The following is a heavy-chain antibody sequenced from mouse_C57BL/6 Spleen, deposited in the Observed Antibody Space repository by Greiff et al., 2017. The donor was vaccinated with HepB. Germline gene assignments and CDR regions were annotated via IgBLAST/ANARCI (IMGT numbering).Heavy chain of an antibody. Sequence: EVNLVESGGGLVKPGGSLKLSCAASGFTFSSYAMSWVRQTPEKRLEWVATISDGGSYTYYPDNVKGRFTISRDNAKNNLYLQMSHLKSEDTAMYYCARDPSYGNYPYYAMDYWGQGTSVTVSS. CDR1: GFTFSSYA. CDR2: ISDGGSYT. V-gene: IGHV5-4*01. CDR3: ARDPSYGNYPYYAMDY. D-gene: IGHD2-1*01. J-gene: IGHJ4*01.